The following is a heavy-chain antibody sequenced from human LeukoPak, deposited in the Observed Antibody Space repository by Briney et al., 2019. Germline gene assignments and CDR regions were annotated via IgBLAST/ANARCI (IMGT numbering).Heavy chain of an antibody. CDR3: AKDQSRWRGGDAFDI. Sequence: GRSLRLSCAASGFTFSSYGMHWVRQAPGKGLEWEAVISYDGSNKYYADSVKGRFTISRDNSKNTLYLQMNSLRAEDTAVYYCAKDQSRWRGGDAFDIWGQGTMVTVSS. J-gene: IGHJ3*02. D-gene: IGHD4-23*01. CDR2: ISYDGSNK. CDR1: GFTFSSYG. V-gene: IGHV3-30*18.